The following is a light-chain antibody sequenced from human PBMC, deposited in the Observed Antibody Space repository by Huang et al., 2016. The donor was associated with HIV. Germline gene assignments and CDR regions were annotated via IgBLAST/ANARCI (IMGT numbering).Light chain of an antibody. Sequence: DIQMTQSHSTLSASIGDRVTITCRASQTITWWLAWYKQQPGKAPKDLIYKAASLESGVPSSFIGSGSVKEFTRTISSLQPDDFATYYCQQYNAYPWTFGQGTKVEI. J-gene: IGKJ1*01. CDR1: QTITWW. CDR2: KAA. V-gene: IGKV1-5*03. CDR3: QQYNAYPWT.